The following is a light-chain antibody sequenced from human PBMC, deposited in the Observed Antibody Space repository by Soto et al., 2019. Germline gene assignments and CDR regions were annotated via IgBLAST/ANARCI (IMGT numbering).Light chain of an antibody. CDR2: DAS. CDR1: QSISSW. CDR3: QQYESYSPLT. J-gene: IGKJ4*01. Sequence: DIQLTQSPSILSASVGDRVTISCRASQSISSWLAWYQQKPGKAPRLLIYDASSLASGVPARFSGRRSGTEFTLTIAGLQSEDFAIYYCQQYESYSPLTFGGGTKVDIK. V-gene: IGKV1-5*01.